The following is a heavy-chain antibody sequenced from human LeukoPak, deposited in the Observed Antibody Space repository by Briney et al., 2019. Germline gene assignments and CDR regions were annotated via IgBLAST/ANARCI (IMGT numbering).Heavy chain of an antibody. J-gene: IGHJ6*02. D-gene: IGHD3-10*01. V-gene: IGHV1-69*04. Sequence: ASVKASCKASGGTFSSYAISWVRQAPGQGLEWMGRIIPILGIANYAQKFQGRVTITADKSTSTAYMELSSLRSEDTAVYYCARDYYGSGSYRRLTYYYYGMDVWGQGTTVTVSS. CDR1: GGTFSSYA. CDR3: ARDYYGSGSYRRLTYYYYGMDV. CDR2: IIPILGIA.